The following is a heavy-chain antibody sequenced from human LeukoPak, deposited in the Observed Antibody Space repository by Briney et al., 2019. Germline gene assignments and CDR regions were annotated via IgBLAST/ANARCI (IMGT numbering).Heavy chain of an antibody. J-gene: IGHJ4*02. CDR3: AKDREMATILEFDY. V-gene: IGHV3-23*01. CDR2: ISGSGGST. Sequence: GGSLRLSCAASGFTFSSYAMSGVRQAPGKGLEWVSAISGSGGSTYYADSVKGRFTISRYNSKNTLYLQMNSLRAEDTAVYYCAKDREMATILEFDYWGQGTLVTVSS. CDR1: GFTFSSYA. D-gene: IGHD5-24*01.